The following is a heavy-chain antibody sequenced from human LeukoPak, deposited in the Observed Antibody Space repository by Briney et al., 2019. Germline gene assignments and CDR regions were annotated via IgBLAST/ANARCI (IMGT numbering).Heavy chain of an antibody. Sequence: SETLSLTCTVSDGSITNYDWSWVRQPPGKGLEFIGHVHYSGTTNYNPSLRSRVTISIDTSKKHFFLKLKSVTAEDTAVYYCARDLAPYYDILTGQNSPFDYWGQGTLVTVSS. CDR1: DGSITNYD. V-gene: IGHV4-59*01. D-gene: IGHD3-9*01. CDR2: VHYSGTT. J-gene: IGHJ4*02. CDR3: ARDLAPYYDILTGQNSPFDY.